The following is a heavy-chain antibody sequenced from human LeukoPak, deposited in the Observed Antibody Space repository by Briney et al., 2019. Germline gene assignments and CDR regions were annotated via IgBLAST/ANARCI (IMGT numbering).Heavy chain of an antibody. CDR3: ARVLWSVNYYYYYSMDV. CDR1: GGTFSSYA. V-gene: IGHV1-69*13. CDR2: IIPIFGTA. D-gene: IGHD3-3*01. Sequence: GASVKVSCKASGGTFSSYAISWVRQAPGQGLEWMGGIIPIFGTANYAQKFQGRVTITADESTSTAYMELSSLRSEDTAVYYCARVLWSVNYYYYYSMDVWGQGTTVTVSS. J-gene: IGHJ6*02.